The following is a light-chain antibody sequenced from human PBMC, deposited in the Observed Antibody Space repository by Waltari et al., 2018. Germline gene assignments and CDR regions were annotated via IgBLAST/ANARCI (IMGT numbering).Light chain of an antibody. CDR2: LGS. V-gene: IGKV2-28*01. J-gene: IGKJ3*01. Sequence: DIVMTQSPVSLPVTPGEPASISCRPSQSLLHSNGYNYLDWFLQKPGQSPQLLIYLGSNRASGVPDRFGGSGSGTDFTLKISRVEADDVGVYYCMQTLQTPFTFGPGTKVDIK. CDR1: QSLLHSNGYNY. CDR3: MQTLQTPFT.